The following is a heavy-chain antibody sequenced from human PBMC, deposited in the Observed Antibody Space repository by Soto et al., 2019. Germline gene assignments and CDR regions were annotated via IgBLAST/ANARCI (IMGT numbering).Heavy chain of an antibody. D-gene: IGHD6-13*01. CDR1: GGSISSGGYY. J-gene: IGHJ5*02. CDR3: ARVVGSWAIAAAGPELRSPWFDP. V-gene: IGHV4-31*03. Sequence: PSETLSLTCTVSGGSISSGGYYWSWIRQHPGKGLEWIGYIYYSGSTYYNPSLKSRVTISVDTSKNQFSLKLSSVTAADTAVYYCARVVGSWAIAAAGPELRSPWFDPWGQGTLVTVSS. CDR2: IYYSGST.